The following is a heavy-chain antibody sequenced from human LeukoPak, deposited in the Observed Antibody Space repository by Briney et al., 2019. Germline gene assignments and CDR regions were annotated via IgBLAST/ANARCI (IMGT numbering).Heavy chain of an antibody. V-gene: IGHV1-69*05. CDR3: ARVIGDIAAAGTYYYYYMDV. CDR1: EGTFSSYA. J-gene: IGHJ6*03. D-gene: IGHD6-13*01. CDR2: IIPIFGTA. Sequence: GASVKVSCKASEGTFSSYAIIWVRQAPGQGLEWMGGIIPIFGTANYAQKFQGRVTITTDESTSTAYMELSSLRSEDTAVYYCARVIGDIAAAGTYYYYYMDVWGKGTTVTVSS.